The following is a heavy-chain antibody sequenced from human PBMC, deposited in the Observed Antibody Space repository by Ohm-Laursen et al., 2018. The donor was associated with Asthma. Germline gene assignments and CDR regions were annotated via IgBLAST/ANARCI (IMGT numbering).Heavy chain of an antibody. V-gene: IGHV1-46*01. CDR2: INPSGGST. J-gene: IGHJ6*02. CDR1: GYTFTSYY. Sequence: ASVKVSCKASGYTFTSYYMHWVRQAPGQGLEWMGIINPSGGSTSYAQKFQGRVTMTTDTSTSTAYMELRSLRSDDTAVYYCARRSSIQGYYYYGMDVWGQGTTVTVSS. CDR3: ARRSSIQGYYYYGMDV.